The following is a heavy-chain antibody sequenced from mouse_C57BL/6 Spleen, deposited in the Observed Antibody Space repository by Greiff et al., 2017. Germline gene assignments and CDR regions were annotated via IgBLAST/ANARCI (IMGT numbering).Heavy chain of an antibody. V-gene: IGHV1-55*01. J-gene: IGHJ3*01. CDR2: IYPGSGST. CDR3: ARAPYSNYEWFAY. CDR1: GYTFTSYW. D-gene: IGHD2-5*01. Sequence: QVQLQQPGAELVKPGASVKMSCKASGYTFTSYWITWVKQRPRQGLEWIGDIYPGSGSTNYNEKFKSKATLTVDTSSSTAYMQLSSLTSEDSAVYYCARAPYSNYEWFAYWGQGTLVTVSA.